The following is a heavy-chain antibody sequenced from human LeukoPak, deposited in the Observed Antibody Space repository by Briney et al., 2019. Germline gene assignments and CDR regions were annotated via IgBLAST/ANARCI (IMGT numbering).Heavy chain of an antibody. Sequence: GGSLRLSCAASGFTFSSYAMSWVRQAPGKGLEWVSAISGSGGSTYYADSVKGRFTISRDNSKNTLYLQMNSLRAEDTAVYYCAPYYYDSSPHFGDHAFDIWGQGTMVTVSS. V-gene: IGHV3-23*01. CDR1: GFTFSSYA. J-gene: IGHJ3*02. CDR2: ISGSGGST. D-gene: IGHD3-22*01. CDR3: APYYYDSSPHFGDHAFDI.